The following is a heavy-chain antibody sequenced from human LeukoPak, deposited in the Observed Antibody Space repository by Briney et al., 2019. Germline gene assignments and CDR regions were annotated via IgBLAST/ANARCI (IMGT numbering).Heavy chain of an antibody. J-gene: IGHJ4*02. V-gene: IGHV1-18*01. Sequence: ASVKVSCKASGYTFTTQGISWVRQAPGQGLEWMGWISPYNGNTNHAQKFQGRVTMSTDTSTSTAYMELRSLRSDDTAVYYCARGGDYDFWSGYYDYWGQGTLVTVSS. CDR2: ISPYNGNT. D-gene: IGHD3-3*01. CDR1: GYTFTTQG. CDR3: ARGGDYDFWSGYYDY.